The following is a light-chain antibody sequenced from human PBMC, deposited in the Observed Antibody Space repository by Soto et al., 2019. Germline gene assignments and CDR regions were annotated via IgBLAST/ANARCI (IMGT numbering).Light chain of an antibody. J-gene: IGKJ1*01. CDR1: QTIDTY. CDR2: AAT. Sequence: IQLTQSPSSLSASVVDRVTITCRASQTIDTYLNLYQHKPGTAPKVLIYAATYLQNGVPSRFSGTGSGADFTLTISSLQPEDFATYYCQQNFNFPRTFGQGTKVDIK. V-gene: IGKV1-39*01. CDR3: QQNFNFPRT.